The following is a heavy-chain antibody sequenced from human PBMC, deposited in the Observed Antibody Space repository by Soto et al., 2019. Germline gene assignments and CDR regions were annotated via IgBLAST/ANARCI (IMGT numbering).Heavy chain of an antibody. CDR1: GGTFSSYA. D-gene: IGHD6-13*01. J-gene: IGHJ4*02. CDR3: ARGAIAARTGYSSSWYPADY. Sequence: SVKVSCKASGGTFSSYAISWVRQAPGQGLEWMGGIIPIFGTANYAQKFQGRVTITADETTSTAYMELSSLRSEDTAVYYCARGAIAARTGYSSSWYPADYWGQGTLVTVSS. CDR2: IIPIFGTA. V-gene: IGHV1-69*13.